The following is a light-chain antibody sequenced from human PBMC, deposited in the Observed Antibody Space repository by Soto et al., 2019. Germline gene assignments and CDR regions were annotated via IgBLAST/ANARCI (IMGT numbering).Light chain of an antibody. Sequence: QSVLTQPASVSGSPGQSITISCTGTSSDVGGYNYVSWYQHHPGKAPKLMIYDVSNRPSGVPNRFSDSKSGNTASLTISGLQPEDEADYYCSSYTTSNTRQIVFGTGTKVTVL. CDR3: SSYTTSNTRQIV. V-gene: IGLV2-14*03. CDR1: SSDVGGYNY. J-gene: IGLJ1*01. CDR2: DVS.